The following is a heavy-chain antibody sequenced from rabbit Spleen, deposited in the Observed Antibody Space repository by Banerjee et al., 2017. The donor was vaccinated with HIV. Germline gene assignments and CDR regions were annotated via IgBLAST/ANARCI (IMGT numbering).Heavy chain of an antibody. D-gene: IGHD4-1*01. Sequence: QLKETGGGLVQPGGSLTLSCKTSGFDFRSYSMSWVRQAPGKGLEWIGAIYTGRGGTDYANWVNGRFTISSDNAQYTVHLQLNSLTAADTATYFCARYYIFYGMDLWGQGTLVTVS. V-gene: IGHV1S7*01. CDR3: ARYYIFYGMDL. CDR2: IYTGRGGT. J-gene: IGHJ6*01. CDR1: GFDFRSYS.